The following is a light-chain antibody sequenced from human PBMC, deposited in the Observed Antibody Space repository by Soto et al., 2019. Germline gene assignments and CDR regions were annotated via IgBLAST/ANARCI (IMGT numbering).Light chain of an antibody. CDR3: QQYYSYPRT. V-gene: IGKV1-8*01. Sequence: AIRMTQSPSSLSASTGDRVTITCRASQGISSYLAWYQQKPGKAPKLLIYAASTLQSGVTSRFSGSGSGTDFTITISCLQSEDFATYYCQQYYSYPRTFGPGTKVDIK. CDR2: AAS. CDR1: QGISSY. J-gene: IGKJ3*01.